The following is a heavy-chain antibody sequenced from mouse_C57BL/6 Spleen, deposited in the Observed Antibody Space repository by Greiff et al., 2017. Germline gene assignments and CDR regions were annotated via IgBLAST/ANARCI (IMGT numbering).Heavy chain of an antibody. V-gene: IGHV3-1*01. CDR1: GYSITSGYD. CDR3: AREGYYGSSYLFDY. D-gene: IGHD1-1*01. J-gene: IGHJ2*01. Sequence: ESGPGMVKPSQSLSLTCTVTGYSITSGYDWHWIRHFPGNKLEWMGYISYSGSTNYNPSLKSRISITHDTSKNHFFLKLNSVTTEDTATYYCAREGYYGSSYLFDYWGQGTTLTVSS. CDR2: ISYSGST.